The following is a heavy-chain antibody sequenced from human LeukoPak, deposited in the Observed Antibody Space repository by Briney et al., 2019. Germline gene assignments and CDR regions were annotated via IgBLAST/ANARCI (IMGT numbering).Heavy chain of an antibody. J-gene: IGHJ2*01. CDR3: ARGKHSDAAAIWYFDL. Sequence: SSETLSLTCAVYGGSFSGYYWSWIRQPPGKGLEWSGEINHSGSTNYNPSLKSRVTISVDTSKNQFSLKLSSVTAADTAVYYCARGKHSDAAAIWYFDLWGRGTLVTVSS. D-gene: IGHD6-13*01. V-gene: IGHV4-34*01. CDR2: INHSGST. CDR1: GGSFSGYY.